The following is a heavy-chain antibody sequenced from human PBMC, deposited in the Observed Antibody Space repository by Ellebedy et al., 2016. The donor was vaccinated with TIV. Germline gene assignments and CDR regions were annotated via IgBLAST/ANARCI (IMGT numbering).Heavy chain of an antibody. Sequence: AASVKVSCKASGGTFSSYAISWVRQAPGQGLEWMGRIIPILGIANYAQKFQGRVTITADKSTSTAYMELSSLRSEDTAVYYCARDRLDTDGPFDYWGQGTLVTVSS. CDR1: GGTFSSYA. D-gene: IGHD5-18*01. V-gene: IGHV1-69*04. CDR2: IIPILGIA. CDR3: ARDRLDTDGPFDY. J-gene: IGHJ4*02.